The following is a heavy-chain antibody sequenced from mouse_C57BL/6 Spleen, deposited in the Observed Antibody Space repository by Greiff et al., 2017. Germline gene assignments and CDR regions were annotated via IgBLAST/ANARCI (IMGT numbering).Heavy chain of an antibody. J-gene: IGHJ4*01. CDR3: ARAYYSNYPPSDYAMDY. CDR1: GYTFTSYW. V-gene: IGHV1-69*01. D-gene: IGHD2-5*01. Sequence: QVQLKQPGAELVMPGASVKLSCKASGYTFTSYWMHWVKQRPGQGLEWIGEIDPSDSYTNYNQKFKGKSTLTVDKSSSTAYMQLSSLTSEDSAVYYCARAYYSNYPPSDYAMDYWGQGTSVTVSS. CDR2: IDPSDSYT.